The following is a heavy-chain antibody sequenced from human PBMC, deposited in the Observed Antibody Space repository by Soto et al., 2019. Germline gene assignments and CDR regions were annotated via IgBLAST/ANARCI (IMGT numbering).Heavy chain of an antibody. Sequence: AASVKVSCKVSGYTLTELSMHWVRQAPGKGLEWMGGFDPEDGETIYAQKFQGRVTMTEDTSTDTAYMELSSLRSEDTAVYYCATDLKSGSYFPFDYWGQGTLVTVSS. CDR2: FDPEDGET. V-gene: IGHV1-24*01. D-gene: IGHD1-26*01. J-gene: IGHJ4*02. CDR3: ATDLKSGSYFPFDY. CDR1: GYTLTELS.